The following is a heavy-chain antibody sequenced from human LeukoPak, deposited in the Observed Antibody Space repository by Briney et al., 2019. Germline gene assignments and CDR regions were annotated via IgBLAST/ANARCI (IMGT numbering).Heavy chain of an antibody. J-gene: IGHJ3*02. CDR1: GFTFSSYS. CDR2: ISSSSYI. CDR3: ARDFRQVISWYAPPRYAFDI. D-gene: IGHD6-13*01. Sequence: GGSLRLSCAASGFTFSSYSMNWVRQAPGKGLEWVSSISSSSYIYYADSVKGRFTISRDNAKNSLYLQMNGLRAEDTAVYYCARDFRQVISWYAPPRYAFDIWGQGTMVTVSS. V-gene: IGHV3-21*01.